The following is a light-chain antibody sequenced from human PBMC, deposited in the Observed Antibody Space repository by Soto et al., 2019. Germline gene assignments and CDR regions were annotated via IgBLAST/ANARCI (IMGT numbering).Light chain of an antibody. CDR1: QGISNY. CDR3: QNYNSAPPLT. J-gene: IGKJ4*01. Sequence: DIQMTQSPSSLSASVGDRVTITCRASQGISNYLACYQQKPGKVPKLLIYAASTLQSGVPSRLRGSASGTDFTLTISSLQPEDVATYYCQNYNSAPPLTFGGGTKVEI. CDR2: AAS. V-gene: IGKV1-27*01.